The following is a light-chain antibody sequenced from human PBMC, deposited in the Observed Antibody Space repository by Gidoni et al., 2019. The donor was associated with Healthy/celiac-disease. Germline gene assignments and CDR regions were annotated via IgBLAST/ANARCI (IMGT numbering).Light chain of an antibody. CDR2: DAS. CDR1: QSVSSY. J-gene: IGKJ5*01. CDR3: QQRSNWPPIT. V-gene: IGKV3-11*01. Sequence: DIVLTQSPATLSLSPGERATLSCRASQSVSSYLAWYQQKPGQAPRLLIYDASNRATGIPARFSGSGSGTDFTLTISSLEPEDFAVYYCQQRSNWPPITFGQGTRLRLN.